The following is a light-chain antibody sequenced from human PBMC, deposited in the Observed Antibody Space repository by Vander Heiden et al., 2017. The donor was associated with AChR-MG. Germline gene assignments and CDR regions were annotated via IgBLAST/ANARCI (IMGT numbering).Light chain of an antibody. Sequence: QSALTQEASVSWTVGQKVTLSCPGSSHNIGGYAVGWYQQSSHGAHKIVMFAHALRSGIPDRFSGSKSGTTTSLTIPGLEPEDEADYYCATWKYSPSGYVFGSGTKVTVL. CDR1: SHNIGGYA. V-gene: IGLV1-44*01. CDR3: ATWKYSPSGYV. J-gene: IGLJ6*01. CDR2: AHA.